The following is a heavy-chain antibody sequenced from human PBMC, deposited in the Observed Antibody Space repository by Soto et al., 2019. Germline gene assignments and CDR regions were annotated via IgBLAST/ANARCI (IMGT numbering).Heavy chain of an antibody. J-gene: IGHJ6*02. CDR2: IYYSGST. CDR3: ARDSLEVRGALYYGMDV. V-gene: IGHV4-31*03. Sequence: SEPQRLRSTVAGGSIGDGGYYRIWIRQHPGKGLEWIGYIYYSGSTYYNPSLKSRVTISVDTSKNQFSLKLSSVTAADTAVYYCARDSLEVRGALYYGMDVWGQGTTVTVSS. CDR1: GGSIGDGGYY. D-gene: IGHD3-10*01.